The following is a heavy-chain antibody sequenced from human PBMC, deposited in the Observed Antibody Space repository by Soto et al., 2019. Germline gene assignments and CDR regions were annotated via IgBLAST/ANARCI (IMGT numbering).Heavy chain of an antibody. CDR1: GGSISSSSYY. CDR2: IYYSGST. Sequence: SGTLSLTCTVSGGSISSSSYYWGWIRQPPGKGLEWIGSIYYSGSTYYNQSLKSRVTISVDTSKNQFSLKLSSVTAADTAVYYCAKGGSGSYSNAFDIWGQGTMVS. V-gene: IGHV4-39*01. CDR3: AKGGSGSYSNAFDI. D-gene: IGHD3-10*01. J-gene: IGHJ3*02.